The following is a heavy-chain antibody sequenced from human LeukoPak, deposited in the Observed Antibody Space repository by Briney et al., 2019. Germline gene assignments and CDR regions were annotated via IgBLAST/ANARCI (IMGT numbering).Heavy chain of an antibody. Sequence: SETLSLTCTVSGGSISSYYWSWIRQPPGKGLEWIGYIYYSGSTNYNPSLKSRVTISVDTSKNQFSLKLSSVTAADTAVYYCARLWSTSSPFDYWGQGTLVTVSS. CDR3: ARLWSTSSPFDY. CDR1: GGSISSYY. D-gene: IGHD2-2*01. V-gene: IGHV4-59*01. J-gene: IGHJ4*02. CDR2: IYYSGST.